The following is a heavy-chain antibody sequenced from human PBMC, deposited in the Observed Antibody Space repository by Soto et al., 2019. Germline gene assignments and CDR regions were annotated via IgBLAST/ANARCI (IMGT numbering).Heavy chain of an antibody. CDR3: ARELFQYRRYYYYYGMDV. V-gene: IGHV4-61*01. Sequence: QVQLQESGPGLVKPSETLSLTCTVSGGSVSSGSYYWSWIRQPPGKGLEWIGYIYYSGSTNYNPSLKSRVTISVDTSKNQFSLKLSSVTAADTAVYYCARELFQYRRYYYYYGMDVWGQGTTVTVSS. CDR2: IYYSGST. CDR1: GGSVSSGSYY. D-gene: IGHD2-2*02. J-gene: IGHJ6*02.